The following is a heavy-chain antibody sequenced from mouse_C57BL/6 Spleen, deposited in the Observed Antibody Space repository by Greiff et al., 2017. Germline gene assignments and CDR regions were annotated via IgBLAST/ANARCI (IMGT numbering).Heavy chain of an antibody. D-gene: IGHD1-1*01. CDR1: GFTFSSYA. CDR2: ISDGGSYT. J-gene: IGHJ2*01. CDR3: ARDQIITTVVAFDY. Sequence: EVQLVESGGGLVKPGGSLKLSCAASGFTFSSYAMSWVRQTPEKRLEWVATISDGGSYTYYPDNVKGRFTISRDNAKNNLYLQMSHLKSEDTAMYYCARDQIITTVVAFDYWGQGTTLTVSS. V-gene: IGHV5-4*01.